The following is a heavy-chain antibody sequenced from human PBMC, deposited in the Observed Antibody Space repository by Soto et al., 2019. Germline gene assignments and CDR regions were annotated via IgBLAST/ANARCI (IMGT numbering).Heavy chain of an antibody. CDR3: AKDIGGYSRPVEV. J-gene: IGHJ1*01. CDR2: VSGSGSHT. V-gene: IGHV3-23*01. CDR1: GFTFSDHA. D-gene: IGHD5-12*01. Sequence: EVQLLESGGGVVEPEGSLRLSCAASGFTFSDHAMNWVRQAPGRGLEWLATVSGSGSHTYYADSVAGRFTISRDNSKNTLALHKDSLRAEGAARYFCAKDIGGYSRPVEVWGQGTLFTVSS.